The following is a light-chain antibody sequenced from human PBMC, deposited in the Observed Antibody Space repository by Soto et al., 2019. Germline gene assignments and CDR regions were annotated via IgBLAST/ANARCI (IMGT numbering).Light chain of an antibody. J-gene: IGLJ2*01. V-gene: IGLV2-14*03. Sequence: QSALTQPASVSGSPGQSITISCTGTSRDVGGYNYVSWYQQHPGKAPKLIIYDVTNRPSGVSNRFSGSKSGNTASLTISGLQAEDEADYYCSSYTSSSSTLAIAGGTKLTV. CDR3: SSYTSSSSTLA. CDR1: SRDVGGYNY. CDR2: DVT.